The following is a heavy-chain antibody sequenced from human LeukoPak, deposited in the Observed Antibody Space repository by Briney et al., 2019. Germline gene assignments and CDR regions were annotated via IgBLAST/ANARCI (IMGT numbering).Heavy chain of an antibody. CDR3: ARDSSGWYGDWFDP. D-gene: IGHD6-19*01. Sequence: ASVKVSCKASGYTFTSYGISWVRQAPGQGLEWMGWISAYNGNTNYAQKLQGRVTMTTDTSTSTAYMGLRSLRSDDTAVYYCARDSSGWYGDWFDPWGQGTLVTVSS. J-gene: IGHJ5*02. CDR1: GYTFTSYG. V-gene: IGHV1-18*01. CDR2: ISAYNGNT.